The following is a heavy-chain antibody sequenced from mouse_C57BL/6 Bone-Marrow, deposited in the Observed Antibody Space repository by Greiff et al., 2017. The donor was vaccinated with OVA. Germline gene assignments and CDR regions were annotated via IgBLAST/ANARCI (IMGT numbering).Heavy chain of an antibody. Sequence: EVKLMESGGGLVKPGGSLKLSCAASGFTFSSYAMSWVRQTPEKRLEWVATISDGGSYTYYPDTVKGRFTISRDNAKNNLYLQMSHLKSEDTAMYYCARMVTYYFDYWGQGTTLTVSS. D-gene: IGHD2-3*01. CDR2: ISDGGSYT. J-gene: IGHJ2*01. CDR3: ARMVTYYFDY. V-gene: IGHV5-4*03. CDR1: GFTFSSYA.